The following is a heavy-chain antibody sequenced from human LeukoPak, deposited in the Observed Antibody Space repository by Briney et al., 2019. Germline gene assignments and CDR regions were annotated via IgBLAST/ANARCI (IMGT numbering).Heavy chain of an antibody. V-gene: IGHV4-30-4*01. CDR2: IYYSGSA. J-gene: IGHJ5*02. CDR3: AREVFRNNWFDP. D-gene: IGHD3-3*01. Sequence: PSQTLSLTCTLSGGSISSGDYYWSWIRQPPGKGLEWIGYIYYSGSAYYNPSLNSRVTISVDTSKNQFSLKLSSVTAADTAVYYCAREVFRNNWFDPWGQGTLVTVSS. CDR1: GGSISSGDYY.